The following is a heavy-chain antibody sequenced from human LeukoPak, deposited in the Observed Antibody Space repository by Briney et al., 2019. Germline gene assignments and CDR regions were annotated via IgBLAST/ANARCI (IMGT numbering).Heavy chain of an antibody. CDR3: ARLPSSSWYYYYYMDV. D-gene: IGHD6-13*01. CDR1: GYSFTSYW. Sequence: GESLKISCKGSGYSFTSYWIGWVRQMPGKGLEWMGIIYPGDSDTRYSPSFQGQVTISAAKSISTAYLQWRSLKASDTAMYYCARLPSSSWYYYYYMDVWGKGTTVTVSS. V-gene: IGHV5-51*01. J-gene: IGHJ6*03. CDR2: IYPGDSDT.